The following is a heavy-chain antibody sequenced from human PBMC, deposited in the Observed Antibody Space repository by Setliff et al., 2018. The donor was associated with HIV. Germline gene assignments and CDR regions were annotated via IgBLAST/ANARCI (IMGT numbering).Heavy chain of an antibody. J-gene: IGHJ5*02. Sequence: TLSLTCTVSGGSISNYYWSWIRQPAEKGLEWIGRIYSSGRTNYNPSLKSRVTMSLDTSKNQFSLKLSSVTAADTAFYYCARDSGIWYLNGDDWFDPWGQGTLVTVSS. CDR2: IYSSGRT. CDR1: GGSISNYY. CDR3: ARDSGIWYLNGDDWFDP. V-gene: IGHV4-4*07. D-gene: IGHD6-13*01.